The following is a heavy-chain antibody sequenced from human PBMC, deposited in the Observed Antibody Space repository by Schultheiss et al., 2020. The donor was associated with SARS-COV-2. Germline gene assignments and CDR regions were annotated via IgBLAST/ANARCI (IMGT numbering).Heavy chain of an antibody. CDR1: GYTFTSYD. CDR2: MNPNSGNT. D-gene: IGHD3-22*01. CDR3: ARHGSSGYYLDY. V-gene: IGHV1-8*01. J-gene: IGHJ4*02. Sequence: ASVKVSCKASGYTFTSYDINLVRQATGQGLEWMGWMNPNSGNTGYAQKFQGRVTMTRDTSISTAYMELSRLRSDDTAVYYCARHGSSGYYLDYWGQGTLVTVSS.